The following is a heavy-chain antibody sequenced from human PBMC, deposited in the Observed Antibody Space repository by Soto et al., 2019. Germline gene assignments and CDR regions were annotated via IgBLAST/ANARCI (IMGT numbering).Heavy chain of an antibody. V-gene: IGHV3-30*03. CDR1: GFTFSSYG. J-gene: IGHJ4*02. D-gene: IGHD6-13*01. CDR3: GAGQYFSDY. CDR2: TSYDGSDK. Sequence: QVQLVESGGGVVQPGRSLRLSCAASGFTFSSYGMHWVRQAPGKGLEWVALTSYDGSDKYYADSVKGRFTISRDNSKNTLYLQMNSLRVEDTAVYYCGAGQYFSDYWGQGTLVTVSS.